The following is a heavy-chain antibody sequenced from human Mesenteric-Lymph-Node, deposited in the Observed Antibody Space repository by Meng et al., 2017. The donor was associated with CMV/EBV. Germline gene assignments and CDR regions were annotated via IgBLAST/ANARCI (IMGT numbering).Heavy chain of an antibody. J-gene: IGHJ4*02. Sequence: GESLKISCAASGFTFSDYYLSWIRQAPGKGLEWVSYISSSGSTIYYAHSVKGRFTISRDNAKNSLYLQMNSLRAEDTAVYYCARGGSSGSYYFDYWGQGTLVTVSS. CDR3: ARGGSSGSYYFDY. CDR2: ISSSGSTI. CDR1: GFTFSDYY. V-gene: IGHV3-11*04. D-gene: IGHD6-19*01.